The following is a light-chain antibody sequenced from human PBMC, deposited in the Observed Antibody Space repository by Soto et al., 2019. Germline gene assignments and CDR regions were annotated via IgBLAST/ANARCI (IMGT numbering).Light chain of an antibody. J-gene: IGKJ1*01. V-gene: IGKV1-39*01. CDR1: QSISSY. CDR2: AAS. CDR3: QQSYSTPRT. Sequence: DIQMTQSPSSLSASVGDRVTITCRASQSISSYLNWYQQKPGKAPKLLIYAASSLQSGVPSRFSGSGSGTDFTLTISSLQPEDFATYYCQQSYSTPRTIGQGTKVHIK.